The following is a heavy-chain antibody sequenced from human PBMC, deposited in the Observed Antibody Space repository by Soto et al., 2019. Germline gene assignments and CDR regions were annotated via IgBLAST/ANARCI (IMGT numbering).Heavy chain of an antibody. D-gene: IGHD6-13*01. CDR3: ARDLKAAGENYYYYYRMDV. CDR1: GFTVSSNY. Sequence: EVQLVETGGGLIQPGGSLRLSCAASGFTVSSNYMSWVRQAPGKGLEWVSVIYSGGSTYYADSVKGRFTISRDNSKNTLYLQMNSLRAEDTAVYYCARDLKAAGENYYYYYRMDVWGQGTTVTVSS. V-gene: IGHV3-53*02. CDR2: IYSGGST. J-gene: IGHJ6*02.